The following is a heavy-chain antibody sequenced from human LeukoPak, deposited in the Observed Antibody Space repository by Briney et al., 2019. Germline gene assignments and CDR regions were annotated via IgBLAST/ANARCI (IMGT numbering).Heavy chain of an antibody. CDR1: GFSISSYS. Sequence: PGGSLRLSCASSGFSISSYSMNWVRQAPGKGLEWVSVIYRGGSTYYADSVKGRFTISRDNSKNTLYLQMNSLRAEDTAVYYCARGGVNTMVRGVIRYYYMDVWGKGTTVTISS. V-gene: IGHV3-53*01. D-gene: IGHD3-10*01. CDR2: IYRGGST. J-gene: IGHJ6*03. CDR3: ARGGVNTMVRGVIRYYYMDV.